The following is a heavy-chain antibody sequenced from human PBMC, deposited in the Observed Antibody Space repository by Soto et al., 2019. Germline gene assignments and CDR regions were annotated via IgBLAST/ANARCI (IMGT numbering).Heavy chain of an antibody. Sequence: QVQLVQSGAEVKKPGASVKVSCKASGYTFTSYGISWVRQAPGQGLEWMGWISAYNGNTNYAQKLQGRVTMTTDTPTSTAYMELRSLRADDTAVYYCARGSSSWYAPQRFDYWGQGTLVTVSS. V-gene: IGHV1-18*04. CDR2: ISAYNGNT. D-gene: IGHD6-13*01. J-gene: IGHJ4*02. CDR3: ARGSSSWYAPQRFDY. CDR1: GYTFTSYG.